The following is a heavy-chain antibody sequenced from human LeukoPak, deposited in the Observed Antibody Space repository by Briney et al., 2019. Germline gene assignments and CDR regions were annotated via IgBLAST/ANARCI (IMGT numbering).Heavy chain of an antibody. D-gene: IGHD5-18*01. Sequence: PSETLSLTCGVSGYSISSGYYWGWIRQPPGKGLEWIGSIYHSGSTHYNPSLKSRVTISVDTSKNQFSLKLSSVTAADTAVYYCARARGYSYGLTSNPADYWGQGTLVTVSS. CDR1: GYSISSGYY. CDR2: IYHSGST. J-gene: IGHJ4*02. CDR3: ARARGYSYGLTSNPADY. V-gene: IGHV4-38-2*01.